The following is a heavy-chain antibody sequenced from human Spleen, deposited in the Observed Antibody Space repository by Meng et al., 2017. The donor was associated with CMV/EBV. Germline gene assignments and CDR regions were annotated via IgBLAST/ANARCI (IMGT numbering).Heavy chain of an antibody. D-gene: IGHD2-21*02. CDR3: AKGGGERVTFDAMDV. Sequence: SLKISCTSSGFTFDDFAMHWVRQTPGEGLEWVSGISGNTGFIGYADSVKGRFTISRDNAKKTLSLEMNTLRAGDTALYYCAKGGGERVTFDAMDVWGQGTTVTVSS. J-gene: IGHJ6*02. CDR1: GFTFDDFA. V-gene: IGHV3-9*01. CDR2: ISGNTGFI.